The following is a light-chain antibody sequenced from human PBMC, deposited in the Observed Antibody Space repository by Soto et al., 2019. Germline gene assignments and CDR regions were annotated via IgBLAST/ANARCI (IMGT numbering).Light chain of an antibody. V-gene: IGLV2-8*01. CDR3: MSYAGMYTYV. CDR2: EVT. CDR1: SSDVGGYNY. Sequence: QSALTQPPSASGSPGQSVIISCTGTSSDVGGYNYLSWYQHRPGKAPQLIIYEVTKRPSGVPNRFFGSKSGNTASLTVSGLQAEDEADYFCMSYAGMYTYVFGTGTKLTVL. J-gene: IGLJ1*01.